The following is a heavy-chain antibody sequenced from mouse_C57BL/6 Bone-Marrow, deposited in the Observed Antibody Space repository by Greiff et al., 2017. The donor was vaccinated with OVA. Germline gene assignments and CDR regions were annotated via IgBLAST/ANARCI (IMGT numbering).Heavy chain of an antibody. Sequence: VQLQQPGAELVKPGASVTLSCKASGYTFTSYWMHWVKQRPGQGLEWIGMIHPNSGSTNYNEKFKSKATLTVDKSSSTAYMQLSSLTSEDSAVYYGARWLGYSFAYWGQGTLVTVSA. CDR3: ARWLGYSFAY. J-gene: IGHJ3*01. CDR1: GYTFTSYW. D-gene: IGHD2-3*01. CDR2: IHPNSGST. V-gene: IGHV1-64*01.